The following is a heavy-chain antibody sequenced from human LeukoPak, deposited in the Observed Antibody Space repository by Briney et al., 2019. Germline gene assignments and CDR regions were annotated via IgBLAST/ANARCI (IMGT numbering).Heavy chain of an antibody. V-gene: IGHV3-21*01. CDR1: GFTFSSYS. CDR3: ARGTGYYDSSGYSETDY. Sequence: GGSLRLSCAASGFTFSSYSMNWVRQAPGKGLEWVSSISSSSSYIYYADSVKGRFTISRDNAKNSLYLQMNSLRAEDTAVYYCARGTGYYDSSGYSETDYWGQGTLVTVSS. CDR2: ISSSSSYI. J-gene: IGHJ4*02. D-gene: IGHD3-22*01.